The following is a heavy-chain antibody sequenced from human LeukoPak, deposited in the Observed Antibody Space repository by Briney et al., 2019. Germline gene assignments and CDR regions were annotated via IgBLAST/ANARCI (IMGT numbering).Heavy chain of an antibody. J-gene: IGHJ3*02. V-gene: IGHV3-30-3*01. Sequence: GGSLRLSCAASGFTYNSYAMHWVRQAPGKGLEWVAAISSDGSNKYYADSVKGRFTISRDNAKNSLYLQMNSLRAEDTALYYCAKEAQDAFDIWGQGTMVTVSS. CDR1: GFTYNSYA. CDR3: AKEAQDAFDI. CDR2: ISSDGSNK.